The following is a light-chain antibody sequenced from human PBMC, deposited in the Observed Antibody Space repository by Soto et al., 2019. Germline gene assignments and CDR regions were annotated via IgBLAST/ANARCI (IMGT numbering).Light chain of an antibody. CDR2: GAS. CDR3: QQYNNWPIT. V-gene: IGKV3D-15*01. J-gene: IGKJ5*01. CDR1: QSVSSS. Sequence: EIVLTQSPGTLSLSPGEGATLSCRASQSVSSSYIAWYQQRPGQTPSLLIYGASTRATGIPARFSGSGSGTEFTLTIGSLQSEDFAVYYCQQYNNWPITFGQGTRLEIK.